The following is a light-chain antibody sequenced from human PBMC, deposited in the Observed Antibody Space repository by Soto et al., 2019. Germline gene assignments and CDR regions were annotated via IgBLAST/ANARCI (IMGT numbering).Light chain of an antibody. CDR3: NSYTSTNTPLV. CDR1: SSDVGGYNY. V-gene: IGLV2-14*01. J-gene: IGLJ2*01. CDR2: EVS. Sequence: QSALTQPASVSGSPGQSITISCTGTSSDVGGYNYVSWYQQHPGKAPKLMIYEVSNRPSGVSNRFSGSKSGNTASLTISGLQAEDEAHYYCNSYTSTNTPLVFGGGTKLTVL.